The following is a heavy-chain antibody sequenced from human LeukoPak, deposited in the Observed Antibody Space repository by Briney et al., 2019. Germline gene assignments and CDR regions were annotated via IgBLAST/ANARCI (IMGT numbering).Heavy chain of an antibody. Sequence: PGGSLRLSCAASGFTFSSYSMNWVRQAPGKGLEWVSYISSSSSTIYYADSVKGRFTISRDNAKNSLYPQMNSLRAEDTAVYYCARDGGDDLNWGQGTLVTVSS. CDR3: ARDGGDDLN. D-gene: IGHD2-21*01. V-gene: IGHV3-48*01. J-gene: IGHJ4*02. CDR2: ISSSSSTI. CDR1: GFTFSSYS.